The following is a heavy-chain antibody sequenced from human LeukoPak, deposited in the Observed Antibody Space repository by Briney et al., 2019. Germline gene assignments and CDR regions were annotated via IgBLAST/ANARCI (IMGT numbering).Heavy chain of an antibody. CDR1: GFTFSTYG. Sequence: GGPLRLSCAASGFTFSTYGMHWVRQAPGKGLEWVAFIRYDGSDKYYADSVKGRFTITRDNSKNTLYLQMNSLRLEDMALYYCAKPSGSGVDYWGRGTRVTVSS. CDR2: IRYDGSDK. J-gene: IGHJ4*02. CDR3: AKPSGSGVDY. D-gene: IGHD1-26*01. V-gene: IGHV3-30*02.